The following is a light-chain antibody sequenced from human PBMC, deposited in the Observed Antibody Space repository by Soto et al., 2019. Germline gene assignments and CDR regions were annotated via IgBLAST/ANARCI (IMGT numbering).Light chain of an antibody. J-gene: IGLJ2*01. CDR3: CSYAGSGTGV. CDR1: SSDVGSYNL. CDR2: EGS. V-gene: IGLV2-23*01. Sequence: QSALTQPASVSGSPGQSITISCTGTSSDVGSYNLVSWYQHHPGKAPKLMIYEGSKRPSGVSNRFSGSKSGNTASLTISGLQAEDEADYYCCSYAGSGTGVFGGGTKLTVL.